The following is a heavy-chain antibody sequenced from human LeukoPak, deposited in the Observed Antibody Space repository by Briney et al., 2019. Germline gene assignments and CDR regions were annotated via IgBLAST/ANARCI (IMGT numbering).Heavy chain of an antibody. D-gene: IGHD3-22*01. Sequence: PSETLSLTCTVSGGSISSYYWSWIRQPPGKGLEWIGYIYYSGTTNYNPSLKSRVTISVDTSKNQFSLKLSSVTGADTAVYYCARENSSGYYREYYFDYWGQGTLVTVSS. CDR3: ARENSSGYYREYYFDY. CDR1: GGSISSYY. V-gene: IGHV4-59*01. J-gene: IGHJ4*02. CDR2: IYYSGTT.